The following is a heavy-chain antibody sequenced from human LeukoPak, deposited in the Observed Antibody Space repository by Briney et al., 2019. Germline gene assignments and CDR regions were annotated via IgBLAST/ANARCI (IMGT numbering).Heavy chain of an antibody. CDR1: GGSISGYY. Sequence: PSETLSLTCTVSGGSISGYYWSWIRQPPGKGLEWIGEINHSGSTNYNPSLKSRVTISVDTSKNQFSLKLSSVTAADTAVYYCARGLKRRWIQLWFDYWGQGTLVTVSS. V-gene: IGHV4-34*01. CDR3: ARGLKRRWIQLWFDY. D-gene: IGHD5-18*01. CDR2: INHSGST. J-gene: IGHJ4*02.